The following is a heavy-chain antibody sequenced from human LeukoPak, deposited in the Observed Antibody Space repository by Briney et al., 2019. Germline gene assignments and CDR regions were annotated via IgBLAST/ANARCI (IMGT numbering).Heavy chain of an antibody. D-gene: IGHD3-22*01. CDR1: GFTFSTYW. CDR3: ARAEYYYDSSGYDPRYYNYYYMDV. CDR2: FNSDGRRT. J-gene: IGHJ6*03. V-gene: IGHV3-74*01. Sequence: PGGSLRLSCAASGFTFSTYWRHGVGQAPGKGRVWVSSFNSDGRRTSYADSVRGRFTISRDNAKNTLYLQMNSLRAEDTAVFYCARAEYYYDSSGYDPRYYNYYYMDVWGKGTTVTVSS.